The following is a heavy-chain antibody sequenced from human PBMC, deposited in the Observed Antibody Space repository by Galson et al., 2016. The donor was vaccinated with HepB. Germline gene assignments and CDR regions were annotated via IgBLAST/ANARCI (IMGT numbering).Heavy chain of an antibody. Sequence: SLRLSCAASGFTFNVYGMHWVRQAPGKGLEWVASISHDGSNSYHVDSVKGRFTISRDNFKSTLYLEMNSMRGEDTAIYYCAKGDYDVLRYSDHWGQGTLVTVPS. CDR2: ISHDGSNS. D-gene: IGHD3-9*01. V-gene: IGHV3-30*18. CDR3: AKGDYDVLRYSDH. J-gene: IGHJ4*02. CDR1: GFTFNVYG.